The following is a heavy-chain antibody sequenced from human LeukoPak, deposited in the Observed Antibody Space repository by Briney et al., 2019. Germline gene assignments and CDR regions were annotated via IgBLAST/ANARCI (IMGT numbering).Heavy chain of an antibody. Sequence: SETPSLTCTVSGGSISSYYWSWIRQPPGKGLEWIGYIYYSGSTNYNPSLKSRVTISVDTSKNQFSLKLSSVTAADTAVYYCAREVWSAFDIWGQGTMVTVSS. CDR1: GGSISSYY. CDR2: IYYSGST. J-gene: IGHJ3*02. CDR3: AREVWSAFDI. V-gene: IGHV4-59*12. D-gene: IGHD2-21*01.